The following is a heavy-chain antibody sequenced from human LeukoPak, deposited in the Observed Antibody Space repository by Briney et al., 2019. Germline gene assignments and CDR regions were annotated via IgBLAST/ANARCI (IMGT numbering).Heavy chain of an antibody. Sequence: SETLSLTCTVSGGSISSYYWSWIRQPPGKGLEWIAYIYYSGTTNYDPSLKSRVTISVDTVRNQFSLKLSSVTAADTAVYYCARTLPSGTSDYWGQGTLVTVSS. J-gene: IGHJ4*02. V-gene: IGHV4-59*01. CDR1: GGSISSYY. D-gene: IGHD3-10*01. CDR2: IYYSGTT. CDR3: ARTLPSGTSDY.